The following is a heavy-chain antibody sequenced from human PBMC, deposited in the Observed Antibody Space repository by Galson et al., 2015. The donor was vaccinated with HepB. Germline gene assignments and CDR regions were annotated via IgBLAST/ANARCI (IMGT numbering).Heavy chain of an antibody. Sequence: TLSLTCTVSGGSISSGGYYWSWIRQHPGKGLEWIGYIYYSGSTYYNPSLKSRVTISVDTSKNQFSLKLSSVTAADTAVYYCARLGSLYYWYFELWGRGTLVTVSS. CDR3: ARLGSLYYWYFEL. CDR2: IYYSGST. V-gene: IGHV4-31*03. D-gene: IGHD6-13*01. J-gene: IGHJ2*01. CDR1: GGSISSGGYY.